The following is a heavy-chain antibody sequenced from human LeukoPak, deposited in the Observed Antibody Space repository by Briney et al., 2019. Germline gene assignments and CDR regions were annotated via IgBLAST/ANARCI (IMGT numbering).Heavy chain of an antibody. J-gene: IGHJ4*02. CDR1: GGSISSYY. Sequence: SETLSLTCTVSGGSISSYYWSWIRQPPGKGLEWTGYICYSGSTNYNPSLKSRVTISVDTSKNQFSLKLSSVTAADTAVYYSARGGSPGDLLGYWGQGTLVTVSS. CDR3: ARGGSPGDLLGY. V-gene: IGHV4-59*01. D-gene: IGHD1-26*01. CDR2: ICYSGST.